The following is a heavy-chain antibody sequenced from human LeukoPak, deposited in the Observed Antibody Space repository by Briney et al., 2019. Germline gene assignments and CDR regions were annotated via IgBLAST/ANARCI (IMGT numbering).Heavy chain of an antibody. Sequence: ASVEVSCKASGYTFTSYGISWVRQAPGQGLEWMGWISAYNGNTNYAQKLQGRVTMTTDTSTSTAYMELRSLRSDGTAVYYCARLPSYYYGSGSYSPMGYWGQGTLVTVSS. CDR1: GYTFTSYG. V-gene: IGHV1-18*01. D-gene: IGHD3-10*01. CDR2: ISAYNGNT. CDR3: ARLPSYYYGSGSYSPMGY. J-gene: IGHJ4*02.